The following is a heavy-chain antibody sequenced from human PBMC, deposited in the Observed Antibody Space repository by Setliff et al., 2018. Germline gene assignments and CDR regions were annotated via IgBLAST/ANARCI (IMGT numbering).Heavy chain of an antibody. Sequence: SETLSLTCIVSGGSVGSGSYYWSWIRQPAGKGLEWIGLIQSTGNTNYNPSLQSRVTISIDTSKNQFSLKMSSVTAADTAMYYCARAGVLSAAGTVYYYYGMDVWGQGTTVTVSS. J-gene: IGHJ6*02. D-gene: IGHD6-13*01. CDR1: GGSVGSGSYY. CDR2: IQSTGNT. V-gene: IGHV4-61*02. CDR3: ARAGVLSAAGTVYYYYGMDV.